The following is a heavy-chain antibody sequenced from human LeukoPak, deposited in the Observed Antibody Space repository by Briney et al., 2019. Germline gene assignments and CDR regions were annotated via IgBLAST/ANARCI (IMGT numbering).Heavy chain of an antibody. CDR2: INAGNGNT. CDR1: GYTFAKYA. J-gene: IGHJ4*02. CDR3: ARFYYYDFWSGYYTPYYYFDY. V-gene: IGHV1-3*01. D-gene: IGHD3-3*01. Sequence: ASVKVSCKASGYTFAKYAIHWVRQAPGQRLEWMGWINAGNGNTRYSQKFQGGVTITRDTSASTAYMELSSLRSEDTAVYYCARFYYYDFWSGYYTPYYYFDYWGQGTLVTVSS.